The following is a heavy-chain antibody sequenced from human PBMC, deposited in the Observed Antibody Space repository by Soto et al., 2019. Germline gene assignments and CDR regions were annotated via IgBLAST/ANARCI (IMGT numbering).Heavy chain of an antibody. CDR1: GGSFSNYD. J-gene: IGHJ6*02. CDR3: AVTIFRVVTTSYGMDV. CDR2: IKHSGST. D-gene: IGHD3-3*01. V-gene: IGHV4-34*01. Sequence: SETLSLTCAVYGGSFSNYDWSWISQPPGKGLEWIGEIKHSGSTNYNPSLKSRVTISVDTSKNQFSLKLNSVTAADTAVYYCAVTIFRVVTTSYGMDVWGQGTTVTV.